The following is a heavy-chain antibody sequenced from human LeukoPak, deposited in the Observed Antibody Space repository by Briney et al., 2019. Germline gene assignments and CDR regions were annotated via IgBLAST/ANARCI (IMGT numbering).Heavy chain of an antibody. D-gene: IGHD5-18*01. CDR2: ISYSGST. V-gene: IGHV4-39*07. CDR3: ARTTEGGYSYGYFYYYYMDV. Sequence: SETLSLTCTVSGDSISSSSYYWGWIRQPPGKGLEWIGNISYSGSTYYNPSLKSRVAISVDTSKNQFSLKLSSVTAADTAVYYCARTTEGGYSYGYFYYYYMDVWGKGTTVTISS. CDR1: GDSISSSSYY. J-gene: IGHJ6*03.